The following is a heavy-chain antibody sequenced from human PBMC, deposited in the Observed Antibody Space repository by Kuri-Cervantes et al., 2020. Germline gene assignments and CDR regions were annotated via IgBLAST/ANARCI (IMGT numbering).Heavy chain of an antibody. CDR2: IYTSGST. V-gene: IGHV4-61*02. J-gene: IGHJ5*01. CDR3: ARGLGSSGWSLTRLPDNWFDP. Sequence: SETLSLTCTVSGGSISSGDYYWSWIRQPAGKGLEWIGRIYTSGSTNYNPSLKSRVTMSVDTSKNQFSLKLSSVTAADTAVYYCARGLGSSGWSLTRLPDNWFDPWCQGTTVTVYS. CDR1: GGSISSGDYY. D-gene: IGHD6-19*01.